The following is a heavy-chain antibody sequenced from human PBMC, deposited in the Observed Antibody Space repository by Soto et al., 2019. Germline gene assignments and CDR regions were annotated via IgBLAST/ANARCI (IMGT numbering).Heavy chain of an antibody. Sequence: QVQLQESGPGLVKPSETLSLTCTVSGGSISSYYWSWIRQPPGKGLEWIGYIYYSGSTNYNPSLKSRVTISVDTSKNQFSLTLSSVPAADTAVYYCARAYSSRGNAFDIWGQGTMVTVSS. CDR1: GGSISSYY. J-gene: IGHJ3*02. D-gene: IGHD6-19*01. V-gene: IGHV4-59*01. CDR3: ARAYSSRGNAFDI. CDR2: IYYSGST.